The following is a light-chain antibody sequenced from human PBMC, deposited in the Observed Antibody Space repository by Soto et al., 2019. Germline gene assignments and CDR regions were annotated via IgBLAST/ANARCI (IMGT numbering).Light chain of an antibody. CDR2: DVS. CDR1: SSNVGGYNY. Sequence: QSVLTQPRSVSGSPGQSVTISCTGTSSNVGGYNYVSWYQQHPGKVPKLLIYDVSKRPSGVPDRFSGSKSGNTDSLAISGLQVEDEADYYCCSYEGIYTSYVFGTGTKVTVL. CDR3: CSYEGIYTSYV. J-gene: IGLJ1*01. V-gene: IGLV2-11*01.